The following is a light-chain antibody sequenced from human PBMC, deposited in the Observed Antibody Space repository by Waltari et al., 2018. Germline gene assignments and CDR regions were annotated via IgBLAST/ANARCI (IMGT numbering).Light chain of an antibody. CDR1: QSVSRN. CDR2: GAS. J-gene: IGKJ1*01. V-gene: IGKV3-15*01. Sequence: EIVMTQSPATMSVSPGEGATLSCRAGQSVSRNLAWYQKKPVQAPSLLIYGASTRATGIPARFSGSGSGTEFTLTISSLQSEDFAVYYCQRTGPVAFGQGTKVEIK. CDR3: QRTGPVA.